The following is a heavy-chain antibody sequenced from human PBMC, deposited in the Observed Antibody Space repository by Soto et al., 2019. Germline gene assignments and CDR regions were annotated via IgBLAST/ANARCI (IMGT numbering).Heavy chain of an antibody. CDR2: ISYNGSP. J-gene: IGHJ4*02. V-gene: IGHV4-59*13. Sequence: SETLSLTCTVSGGSISGYYWSWIRQPPGKGLEWIGYISYNGSPNYSPSLKSRVTISVDTSQNQFSLKLNYVTAADTAVYYCARSGALWFGIDYWGQGTLVTVSS. CDR3: ARSGALWFGIDY. CDR1: GGSISGYY. D-gene: IGHD3-10*01.